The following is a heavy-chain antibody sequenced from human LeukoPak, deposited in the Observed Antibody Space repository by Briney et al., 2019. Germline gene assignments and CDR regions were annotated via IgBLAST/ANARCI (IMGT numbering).Heavy chain of an antibody. D-gene: IGHD6-13*01. Sequence: SVKVSCKASGGTFSSYAISWVRQAPGQGLEWMGGIIPIFGTANYAQKFQGRVAITADESTSTAYMELSSLRSEDTAVYYCAREMGEYSSSFLFDYWGQGTLVTVSS. J-gene: IGHJ4*02. CDR2: IIPIFGTA. CDR3: AREMGEYSSSFLFDY. V-gene: IGHV1-69*13. CDR1: GGTFSSYA.